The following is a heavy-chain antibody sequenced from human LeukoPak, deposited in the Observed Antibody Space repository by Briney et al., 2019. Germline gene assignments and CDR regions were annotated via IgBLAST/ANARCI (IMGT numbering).Heavy chain of an antibody. CDR3: ARAVSAYYDFWSGYSPPRDYYYGMDV. CDR2: IIPILGIA. CDR1: GYTFTSYG. Sequence: VASVKVSCKASGYTFTSYGISWVRQAPGQGLEWMGRIIPILGIANYAQKFQGRVTITADKSTSTAYMELSSLRSEDTAVYYCARAVSAYYDFWSGYSPPRDYYYGMDVWGQGTTVTVSS. D-gene: IGHD3-3*01. V-gene: IGHV1-69*04. J-gene: IGHJ6*02.